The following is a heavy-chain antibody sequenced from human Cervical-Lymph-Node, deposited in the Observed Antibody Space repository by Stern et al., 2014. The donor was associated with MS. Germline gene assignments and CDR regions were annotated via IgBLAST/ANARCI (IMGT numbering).Heavy chain of an antibody. CDR3: ARGGGSWGYFDY. D-gene: IGHD1-26*01. Sequence: VQLEESGGGVVQPGRSLRLSCAASGFTFSSYGMHWVRQAPGKGLEWVAVIWYDGSNKYYADSVKGRFTISRDNSKNTLYLQMNSLRAEDTAVYYCARGGGSWGYFDYWGQGTLVTVSS. CDR2: IWYDGSNK. CDR1: GFTFSSYG. V-gene: IGHV3-33*01. J-gene: IGHJ4*02.